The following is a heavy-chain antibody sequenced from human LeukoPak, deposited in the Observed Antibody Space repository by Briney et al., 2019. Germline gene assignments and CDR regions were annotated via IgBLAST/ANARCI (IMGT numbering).Heavy chain of an antibody. D-gene: IGHD5-12*01. CDR1: GYTFTGYF. V-gene: IGHV1-2*02. Sequence: ASVKVSCKASGYTFTGYFMHWVRQAPGQGLEWMGWIDPDSGGTNYAQVFQGRVTVTRDKSISTAYMELSSLRSDDTAVYYCARVHRAGGWTLALDPRGQGTLVTVSS. CDR2: IDPDSGGT. J-gene: IGHJ5*02. CDR3: ARVHRAGGWTLALDP.